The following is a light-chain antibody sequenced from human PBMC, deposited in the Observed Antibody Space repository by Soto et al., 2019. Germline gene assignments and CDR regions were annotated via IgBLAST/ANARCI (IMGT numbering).Light chain of an antibody. V-gene: IGKV1-39*01. Sequence: DIQLHQSPSSLAASVGNSVTLTCRASQCINSYLNWYQHRPGKAPKLLIYPASILQSGVPARFSASGTGTEFTLTISGLQPEDFATYYCQQRQSYPRTFGQGTKVDIK. J-gene: IGKJ1*01. CDR2: PAS. CDR1: QCINSY. CDR3: QQRQSYPRT.